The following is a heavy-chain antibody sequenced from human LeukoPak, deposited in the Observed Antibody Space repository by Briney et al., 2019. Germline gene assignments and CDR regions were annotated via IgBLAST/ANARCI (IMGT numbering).Heavy chain of an antibody. Sequence: PETLSLTCAVYGGSFSGYYWSWIRQPPGKGLEWIGEIHPSGSTNYSPSLNSRVTISVDTSKNQFSLKLSSVTAADTAVYYCARGTDRSKVAYWGQGTLVTVSS. D-gene: IGHD3-22*01. CDR2: IHPSGST. J-gene: IGHJ4*02. V-gene: IGHV4-34*01. CDR3: ARGTDRSKVAY. CDR1: GGSFSGYY.